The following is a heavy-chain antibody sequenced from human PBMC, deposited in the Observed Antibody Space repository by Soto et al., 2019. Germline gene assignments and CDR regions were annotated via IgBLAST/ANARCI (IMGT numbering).Heavy chain of an antibody. D-gene: IGHD2-8*01. V-gene: IGHV1-46*03. Sequence: ASVKVSCKASGYTFTSYYMHWVRQAPGQGLEWMGIINPSGGSTSYAQKFQGRVTMTGDTSTSTVYMELSSLRSEDTAVYYCVRGGVSNDAFDIWGQGTMVTVSS. CDR2: INPSGGST. CDR3: VRGGVSNDAFDI. CDR1: GYTFTSYY. J-gene: IGHJ3*02.